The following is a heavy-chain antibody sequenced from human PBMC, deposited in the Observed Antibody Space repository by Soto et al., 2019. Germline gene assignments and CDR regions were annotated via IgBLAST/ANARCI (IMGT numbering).Heavy chain of an antibody. CDR2: INTNSGTI. V-gene: IGHV3-48*03. J-gene: IGHJ6*02. D-gene: IGHD4-17*01. CDR3: ARDGTTGTTNYNYAMDV. Sequence: EVQLVESGGGLVQPGGSLRLSCAASGFTLSSYHMDWVRQAPGKGLEWVTYINTNSGTIHYADSVKGRFTISRDNAKNPLYLQMASLRAEDTAVYFSARDGTTGTTNYNYAMDVRGQGTTVTVSS. CDR1: GFTLSSYH.